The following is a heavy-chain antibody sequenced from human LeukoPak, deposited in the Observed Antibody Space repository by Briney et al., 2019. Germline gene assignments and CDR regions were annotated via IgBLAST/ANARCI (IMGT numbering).Heavy chain of an antibody. CDR2: VSSSSSNI. Sequence: HSGGSLRVSCAASGFTFSSYTMNWVRQAPGKGLEWTSCVSSSSSNIYYADSVKGRFTISRDDAKNSLYLQMNSLRDEDTAVYYCARDFRFAVDYWGQGTLVTVSS. CDR1: GFTFSSYT. J-gene: IGHJ4*02. V-gene: IGHV3-48*02. CDR3: ARDFRFAVDY.